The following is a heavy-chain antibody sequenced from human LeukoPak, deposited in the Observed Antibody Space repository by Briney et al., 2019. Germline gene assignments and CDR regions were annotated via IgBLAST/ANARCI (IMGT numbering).Heavy chain of an antibody. V-gene: IGHV1-18*01. CDR3: ARPTHSYGELDAFDI. Sequence: GASVKVSCKASGYTFTSYGISWVRQAPGQGLEWMGWISAYNGNTNYAQKLQGRVTMTTDTSTSTAYMELRSLRSDDTAVYYCARPTHSYGELDAFDIWGQGTMVTVSS. J-gene: IGHJ3*02. CDR2: ISAYNGNT. CDR1: GYTFTSYG. D-gene: IGHD5-18*01.